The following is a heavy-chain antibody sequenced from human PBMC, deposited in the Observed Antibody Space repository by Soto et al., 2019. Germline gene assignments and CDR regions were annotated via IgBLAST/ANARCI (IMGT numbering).Heavy chain of an antibody. CDR1: GGSISSYY. CDR2: IYYSGST. D-gene: IGHD3-3*01. CDR3: ARAPPYYDFWSGYSYYYGMDV. V-gene: IGHV4-59*01. Sequence: SETLSLTCTVSGGSISSYYWSWIRQPPGKGLEWIGYIYYSGSTNYNPSLKSRVTISVDTSKNQFSLKLSSVTAADTAVYYCARAPPYYDFWSGYSYYYGMDVWGQGTTVTISS. J-gene: IGHJ6*02.